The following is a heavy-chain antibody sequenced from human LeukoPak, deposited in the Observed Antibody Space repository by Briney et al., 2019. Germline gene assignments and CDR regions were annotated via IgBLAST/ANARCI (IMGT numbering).Heavy chain of an antibody. J-gene: IGHJ5*01. CDR1: GGSISSYY. D-gene: IGHD2-15*01. Sequence: SETLSLTCTVSGGSISSYYWGWIRQPPGKGLEWIGSIYYSGSTYYNPSLKSRVTISVDTSKNQFSLKLSSVTAADTAVYYCARDYVVADSIRFDSWGQGTLVTVSS. CDR3: ARDYVVADSIRFDS. CDR2: IYYSGST. V-gene: IGHV4-39*07.